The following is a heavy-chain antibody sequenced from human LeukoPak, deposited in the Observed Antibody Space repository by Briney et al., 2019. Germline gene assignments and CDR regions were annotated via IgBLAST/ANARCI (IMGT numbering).Heavy chain of an antibody. D-gene: IGHD3-10*01. V-gene: IGHV4-30-4*01. CDR1: GGSISSGDYY. CDR3: ARASLGYYGSGSMYGMDV. CDR2: IYYSGST. Sequence: SQTLSLTCTVSGGSISSGDYYWIWIRQPPGKGLEWIGYIYYSGSTYYNPSLKSRVTISVDTSKNQFSLKLSSVTAADTAVYYCARASLGYYGSGSMYGMDVWGQGTTVTVSS. J-gene: IGHJ6*02.